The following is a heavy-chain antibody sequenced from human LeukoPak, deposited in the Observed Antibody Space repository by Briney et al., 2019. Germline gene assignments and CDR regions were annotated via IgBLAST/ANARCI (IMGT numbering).Heavy chain of an antibody. D-gene: IGHD3-3*01. CDR3: ARLRAVPKNYDFWSGYADSYGMDV. Sequence: GESLKISCKGSGYSFTSYCIGWVRQMPGKGLEWMGIIYPGDSDTRYSPSFQGQVTISADNSISPASLQWSSLKASDTAMYYCARLRAVPKNYDFWSGYADSYGMDVWGQGTTVTVSS. CDR2: IYPGDSDT. CDR1: GYSFTSYC. V-gene: IGHV5-51*01. J-gene: IGHJ6*02.